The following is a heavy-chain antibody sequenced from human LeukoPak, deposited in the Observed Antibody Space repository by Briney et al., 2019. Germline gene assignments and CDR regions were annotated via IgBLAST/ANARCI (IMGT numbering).Heavy chain of an antibody. V-gene: IGHV3-30*02. D-gene: IGHD3-3*01. CDR2: LRYHGSNK. CDR1: GFTFSSYG. CDR3: ARGQITSFGVVISAFDI. Sequence: GGSLRLSCAASGFTFSSYGMPWVRRDRGKGVEWVAFLRYHGSNKYYADSVKGRFTIYRDNSKTTLYLHMNSLRAEDTAVYYCARGQITSFGVVISAFDIWGQGTMVTVSS. J-gene: IGHJ3*02.